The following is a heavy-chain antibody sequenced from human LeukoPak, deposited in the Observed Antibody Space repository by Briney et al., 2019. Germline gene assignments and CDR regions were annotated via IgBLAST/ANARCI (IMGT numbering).Heavy chain of an antibody. CDR2: INPNSGGT. Sequence: GASVPVSRQSSVYTFTGYYMHWVRPAPGQGLAGMGWINPNSGGTNYPYKFQGRATLTRDTPINTAYMELSRLRSDDTAVYYCARDLMVRGVPNWFDPWGQGTLVTVSS. CDR1: VYTFTGYY. D-gene: IGHD3-10*01. V-gene: IGHV1-2*02. CDR3: ARDLMVRGVPNWFDP. J-gene: IGHJ5*02.